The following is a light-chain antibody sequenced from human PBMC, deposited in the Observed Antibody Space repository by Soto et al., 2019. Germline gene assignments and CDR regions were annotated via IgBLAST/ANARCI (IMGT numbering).Light chain of an antibody. CDR1: QTINNY. Sequence: EIVLTQSPGTLSLSPGERATLSCRASQTINNYVAWYQQKPGQAPRVLIYDSSIRATGVPDRSSGSGSGTDFTLTISRLEPEDFAVYYCQQYVDSPETFGGGTKVDIK. CDR3: QQYVDSPET. CDR2: DSS. J-gene: IGKJ4*01. V-gene: IGKV3-20*01.